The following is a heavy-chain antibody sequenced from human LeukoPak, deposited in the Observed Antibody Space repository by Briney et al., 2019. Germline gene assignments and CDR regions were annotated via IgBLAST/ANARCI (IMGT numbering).Heavy chain of an antibody. CDR1: RYTLTELS. CDR3: ATDNEEIDAFDI. J-gene: IGHJ3*02. Sequence: ASVKVSCKVSRYTLTELSMHWVRQAPGKGLEWMGGFDPEDGETIYAQKFQGRVTMTEDTSTDTAYMELSSLRSEDTAVYYCATDNEEIDAFDIWGQGTMVTVSS. D-gene: IGHD1-1*01. CDR2: FDPEDGET. V-gene: IGHV1-24*01.